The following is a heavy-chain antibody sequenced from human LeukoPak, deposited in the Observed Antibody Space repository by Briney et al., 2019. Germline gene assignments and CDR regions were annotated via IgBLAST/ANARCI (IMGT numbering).Heavy chain of an antibody. CDR2: IYNSGST. J-gene: IGHJ4*02. CDR3: ARGPTKYSSSDY. CDR1: GGSISSSSYY. D-gene: IGHD6-6*01. V-gene: IGHV4-39*07. Sequence: PSETLSLTCTVSGGSISSSSYYWGWIRQPPGKGLEWIGSIYNSGSTYYNPSLKSRVTISVDTSKNQFSLQLSSVTAADTAVYYCARGPTKYSSSDYWGQGTLVTVSS.